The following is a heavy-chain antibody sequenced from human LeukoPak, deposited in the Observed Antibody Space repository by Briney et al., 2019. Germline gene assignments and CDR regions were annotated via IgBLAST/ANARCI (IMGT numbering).Heavy chain of an antibody. CDR2: IIPIFGTA. CDR1: GGTFSSYA. Sequence: VASVKVSCKASGGTFSSYAISWVRQAPGQGLEWMGGIIPIFGTANYAQKFQGRVTITADESTSTAYMELSSLRSEDTAVYYCARGRPRVLGYWGQGTLVTVSS. J-gene: IGHJ4*02. V-gene: IGHV1-69*13. CDR3: ARGRPRVLGY.